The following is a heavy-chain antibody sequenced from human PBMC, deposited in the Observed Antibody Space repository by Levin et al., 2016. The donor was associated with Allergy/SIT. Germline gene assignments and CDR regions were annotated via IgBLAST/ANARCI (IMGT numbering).Heavy chain of an antibody. D-gene: IGHD3-22*01. Sequence: SETLSLTCSVSGGSVSSGSDYWNWIRXPPRGRAWSGLGVSMRMGTLITTPSLKSRVTISVDASKNQFSLKLSSVTAADTAVYYCATDWGRSVVLTWGQGTLVTVSS. V-gene: IGHV4-61*01. J-gene: IGHJ5*02. CDR3: ATDWGRSVVLT. CDR1: GGSVSSGSDY. CDR2: SMRMGTL.